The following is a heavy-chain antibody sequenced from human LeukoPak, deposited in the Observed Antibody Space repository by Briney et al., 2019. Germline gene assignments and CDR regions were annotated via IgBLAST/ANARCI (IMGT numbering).Heavy chain of an antibody. CDR1: GGSISSGGYY. CDR2: IYHSGST. V-gene: IGHV4-30-2*01. D-gene: IGHD3-22*01. CDR3: ARGYYDSSGYPNDAFDI. J-gene: IGHJ3*02. Sequence: SETLSLTCTVSGGSISSGGYYWSWIRQPPGKGLEWIGYIYHSGSTYYNPSLKSRVTISVDRSKNQFSLKLSSVTAADTAVYYCARGYYDSSGYPNDAFDIWGQGTMVTVSS.